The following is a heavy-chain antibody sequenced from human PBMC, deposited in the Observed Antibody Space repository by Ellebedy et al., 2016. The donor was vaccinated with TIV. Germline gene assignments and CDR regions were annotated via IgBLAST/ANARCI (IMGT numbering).Heavy chain of an antibody. Sequence: SETLSLTXAVYGGSFSGYYCSWIRQPPGKGLEWIGEINHSGSTNYNPSLKSRVTISVDTSKNQFSLKLSSVTAADTAVYYCARGLARYSSAPRYFQHWGQGTLVTVSS. D-gene: IGHD6-25*01. J-gene: IGHJ1*01. CDR1: GGSFSGYY. V-gene: IGHV4-34*01. CDR3: ARGLARYSSAPRYFQH. CDR2: INHSGST.